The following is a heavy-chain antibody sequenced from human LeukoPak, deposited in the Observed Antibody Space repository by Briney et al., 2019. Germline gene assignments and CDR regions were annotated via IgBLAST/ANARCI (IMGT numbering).Heavy chain of an antibody. CDR1: GGTFSSYA. V-gene: IGHV1-69*05. J-gene: IGHJ4*02. CDR3: ARDAAAAGTLWYYFDY. Sequence: GASVKVSCKASGGTFSSYAISWVRQAPGQGLEWMGGIIPIFGTANYAQKFQGRVTITTDESTSTAYMELSSLRSEDTAVYYCARDAAAAGTLWYYFDYWGQGTLATVSS. CDR2: IIPIFGTA. D-gene: IGHD6-13*01.